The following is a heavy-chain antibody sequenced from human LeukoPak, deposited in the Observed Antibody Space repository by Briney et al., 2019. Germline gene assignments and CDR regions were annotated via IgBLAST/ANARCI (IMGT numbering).Heavy chain of an antibody. D-gene: IGHD4-17*01. CDR2: ISGSGDST. V-gene: IGHV3-23*01. CDR1: GFTFSSYG. J-gene: IGHJ4*02. Sequence: GGTLRLSCAASGFTFSSYGMSWVRQAPGKGLEWVSSISGSGDSTYYADSVKGRFTISRDNSKSTLYLQMNSLRAEDTAVYYCAKARGTDYGDYVIFDYWGQGTLVTVSS. CDR3: AKARGTDYGDYVIFDY.